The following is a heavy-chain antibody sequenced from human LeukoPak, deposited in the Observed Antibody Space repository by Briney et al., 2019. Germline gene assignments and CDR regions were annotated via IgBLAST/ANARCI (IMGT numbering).Heavy chain of an antibody. J-gene: IGHJ5*02. D-gene: IGHD2-2*01. V-gene: IGHV4-59*01. CDR3: ARDQDCSSTSCYQGFDP. Sequence: SETLSLTCTVSGGSISSDYWSWIRQPPGKGLEWIGYIYYSGSTNYNPSLKSRVAISVDTSKNQFSLKLSSVTAADTAVYYCARDQDCSSTSCYQGFDPWGQGTLVTVSS. CDR1: GGSISSDY. CDR2: IYYSGST.